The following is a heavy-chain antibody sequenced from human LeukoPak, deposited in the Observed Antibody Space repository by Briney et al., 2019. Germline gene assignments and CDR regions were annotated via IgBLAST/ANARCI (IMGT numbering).Heavy chain of an antibody. CDR2: INPSGGST. V-gene: IGHV1-46*01. Sequence: ASVKVSCKASGYTFTSYYMHWVRQAPGQGLEWMGIINPSGGSTSYAQKFQGRVTMTRDTSTSTVYMELSSLRSEDTAVYHCARATDYYDSSGYYQGDWYFDLWGRGTLVTVSS. J-gene: IGHJ2*01. D-gene: IGHD3-22*01. CDR1: GYTFTSYY. CDR3: ARATDYYDSSGYYQGDWYFDL.